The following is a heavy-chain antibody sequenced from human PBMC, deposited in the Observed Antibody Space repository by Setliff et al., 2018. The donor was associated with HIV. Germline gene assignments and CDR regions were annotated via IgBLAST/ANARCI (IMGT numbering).Heavy chain of an antibody. D-gene: IGHD3-16*02. V-gene: IGHV1-18*01. CDR3: ARVKGVGGVIITGGLDV. Sequence: ASVKVSCKASGYTFTTYGITWVRQAPGQGLEWMGWIGTDNGNTNYAQKLQGRVTMTTDTSTSTAYMELSSLTSEDTAVYYCARVKGVGGVIITGGLDVWGQGTTVTVSS. CDR2: IGTDNGNT. J-gene: IGHJ6*02. CDR1: GYTFTTYG.